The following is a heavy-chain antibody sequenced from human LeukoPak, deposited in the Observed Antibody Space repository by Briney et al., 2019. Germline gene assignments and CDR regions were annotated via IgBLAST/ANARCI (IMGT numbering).Heavy chain of an antibody. V-gene: IGHV1-8*03. Sequence: ASVKVSCKASGYTFTSYGISWVRQAPGQGLEWMGWMNPNSGNTGYAQKFQGRVTITRNTSISTAYMELSSLISDDTAVYYCARGATKVTSVIHMDVWGKGTTVIVSS. CDR1: GYTFTSYG. J-gene: IGHJ6*03. D-gene: IGHD4-17*01. CDR3: ARGATKVTSVIHMDV. CDR2: MNPNSGNT.